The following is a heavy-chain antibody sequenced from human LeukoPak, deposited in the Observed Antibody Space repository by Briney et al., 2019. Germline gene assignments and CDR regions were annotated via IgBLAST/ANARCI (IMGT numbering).Heavy chain of an antibody. CDR1: GFTFSSYS. Sequence: PGGSLRLSCAASGFTFSSYSMNWVRQAPGKGLEWVSAISGSGSSTYYADSVKGRFTISRDSSKNTVHLQMNTLRAEDTAVYYCAKAAVPGTKYYIDYWGQGTLVTVSS. CDR3: AKAAVPGTKYYIDY. J-gene: IGHJ4*02. CDR2: ISGSGSST. V-gene: IGHV3-23*01. D-gene: IGHD2-8*01.